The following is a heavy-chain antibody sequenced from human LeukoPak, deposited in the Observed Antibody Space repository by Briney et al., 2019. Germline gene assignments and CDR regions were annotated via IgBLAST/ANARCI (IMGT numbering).Heavy chain of an antibody. CDR2: IYHSGST. Sequence: PSETLSLTSAVSGGSIGSSNWWSWARRPPGKGLEWIGEIYHSGSTNYNPSLKSRVTISVDKSKNQFSLKLSSVTAADTAVYYCARVVRQQLPHKLDYYYGMAVWGKGTTVTVSS. CDR3: ARVVRQQLPHKLDYYYGMAV. V-gene: IGHV4-4*02. D-gene: IGHD6-13*01. J-gene: IGHJ6*04. CDR1: GGSIGSSNW.